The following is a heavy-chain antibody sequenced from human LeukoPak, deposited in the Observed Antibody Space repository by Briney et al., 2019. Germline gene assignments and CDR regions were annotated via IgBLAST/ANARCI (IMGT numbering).Heavy chain of an antibody. J-gene: IGHJ6*03. CDR2: ISLRSETI. D-gene: IGHD3-16*01. CDR3: ARIDGPTVFTYYMDL. Sequence: GGSLRLSCATSGFSFNRRGMNWVRHPPGKGLEWVSYISLRSETIYYAESVKGRFTVSRDDSKDSLYLQMHTLRAEDTAVYYCARIDGPTVFTYYMDLWGKGTTVTVAS. V-gene: IGHV3-48*04. CDR1: GFSFNRRG.